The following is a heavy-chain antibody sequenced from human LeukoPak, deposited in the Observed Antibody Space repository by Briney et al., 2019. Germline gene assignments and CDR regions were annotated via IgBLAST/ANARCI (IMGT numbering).Heavy chain of an antibody. CDR2: ISSSSYI. Sequence: GGSLRLSCAASGFTFSSYSMNWVRQAPGKGLEWVSSISSSSYIYYADSVKGRSTISRDNAKNSLYLQMNSLRAEDTAVYYCARDRSYDFWSGYSTPDYWGQGTLVTVSS. CDR1: GFTFSSYS. J-gene: IGHJ4*02. D-gene: IGHD3-3*01. CDR3: ARDRSYDFWSGYSTPDY. V-gene: IGHV3-21*01.